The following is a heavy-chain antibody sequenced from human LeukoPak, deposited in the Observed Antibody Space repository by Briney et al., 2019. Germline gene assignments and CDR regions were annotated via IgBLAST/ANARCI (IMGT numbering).Heavy chain of an antibody. V-gene: IGHV4-34*01. CDR1: GGSFSGNY. J-gene: IGHJ4*02. CDR3: ARQMNTVTHPIDD. Sequence: SETLSLTCAVYGGSFSGNYWSWIRQPPGKGLEWIGEINHSGSTNYNPSLKSRVTISVDTSKNQFSLKLSSVTAADTAVYYCARQMNTVTHPIDDWGQGTLVTVSS. CDR2: INHSGST. D-gene: IGHD4-17*01.